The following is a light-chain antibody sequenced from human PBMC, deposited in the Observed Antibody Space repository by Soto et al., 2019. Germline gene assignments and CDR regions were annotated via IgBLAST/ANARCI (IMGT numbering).Light chain of an antibody. J-gene: IGLJ1*01. CDR1: SSDVGSYNY. Sequence: SVLTQPASVSGSPGQSITISCTGTSSDVGSYNYVSWYQQHPGKAPKLMIFEVSHRPSGVSDRFSGSKSGNTASLTISGLQAEDEADYYCSSYTRSSTPYGFGTGTKVTVL. CDR3: SSYTRSSTPYG. V-gene: IGLV2-14*01. CDR2: EVS.